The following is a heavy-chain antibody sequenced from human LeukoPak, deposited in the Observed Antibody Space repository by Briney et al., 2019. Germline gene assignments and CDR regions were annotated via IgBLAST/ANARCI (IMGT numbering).Heavy chain of an antibody. CDR1: GFTFSRYW. Sequence: GGSLRLSCAASGFTFSRYWMHWVRQAPGKGLVWVSRLNGDGSGTSYAGSVQGRFTISRDNAKNTLYLQMNSLRAEDTAVYYCARGIGYDPLWGQGTLVTVSS. D-gene: IGHD5-12*01. CDR3: ARGIGYDPL. V-gene: IGHV3-74*01. J-gene: IGHJ4*02. CDR2: LNGDGSGT.